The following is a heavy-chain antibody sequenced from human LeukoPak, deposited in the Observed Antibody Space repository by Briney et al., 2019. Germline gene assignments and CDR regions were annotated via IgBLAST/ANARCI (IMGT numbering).Heavy chain of an antibody. CDR1: GGSFSGYY. V-gene: IGHV4-34*01. CDR3: AIYDILTGYFVY. J-gene: IGHJ4*02. Sequence: SETLSLTCAVYGGSFSGYYWSWIRQPPGKGLEWIGEINHSGSTNYNPSLKSRVTISVDTSKNQFSLKLSSVTAADTAVYYCAIYDILTGYFVYWGQGTLVTVSS. D-gene: IGHD3-9*01. CDR2: INHSGST.